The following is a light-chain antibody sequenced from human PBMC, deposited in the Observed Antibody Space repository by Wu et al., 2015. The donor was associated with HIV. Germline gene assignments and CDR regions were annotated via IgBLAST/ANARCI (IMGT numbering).Light chain of an antibody. Sequence: EIVMTQSPAILSVSPGERATLSCRASQSVGGDLAWYQQKPGQAPRLLIYGASSRATGIPDRFSGSGSGTDFTLTIYRLEPEDFAVYYCQQHGSSPWTFGQGTKVEIK. CDR3: QQHGSSPWT. CDR2: GAS. V-gene: IGKV3-20*01. CDR1: QSVGGD. J-gene: IGKJ1*01.